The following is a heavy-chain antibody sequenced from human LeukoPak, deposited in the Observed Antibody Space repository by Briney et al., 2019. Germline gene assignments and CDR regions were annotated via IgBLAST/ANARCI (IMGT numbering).Heavy chain of an antibody. CDR2: INHSGST. V-gene: IGHV4-34*01. Sequence: SEILSLTCAVYGGSFSGYYWSWIRQPPGKGLEWIGEINHSGSTNYNPSLKSRVTISVDTSKDQFSLKLSSVTAADTAVYYCARQAPRAFDYWGQGTLVTVSS. CDR1: GGSFSGYY. CDR3: ARQAPRAFDY. J-gene: IGHJ4*02.